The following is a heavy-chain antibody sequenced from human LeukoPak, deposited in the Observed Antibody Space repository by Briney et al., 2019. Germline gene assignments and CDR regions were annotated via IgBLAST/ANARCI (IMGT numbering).Heavy chain of an antibody. J-gene: IGHJ3*02. Sequence: GGSPRLSCAASGFTFSSYAMHWVRQAPGKGLEWVAVISYDGSNKYYADSVKGRFTISRDNSKNTLYLQMNSLRAEDTAVYYCARSWGGIQLWLGAFDIWGQGTMVTVSS. CDR3: ARSWGGIQLWLGAFDI. V-gene: IGHV3-30*04. CDR1: GFTFSSYA. CDR2: ISYDGSNK. D-gene: IGHD5-18*01.